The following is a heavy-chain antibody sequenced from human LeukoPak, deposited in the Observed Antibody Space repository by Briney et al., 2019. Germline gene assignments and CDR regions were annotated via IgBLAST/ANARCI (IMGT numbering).Heavy chain of an antibody. CDR3: ARFGSGWHYFDY. CDR2: MYYSGST. D-gene: IGHD6-19*01. Sequence: SETLSLTCTVSGGSISGSPYYWGWIRQSPGTGLEWIASMYYSGSTYYKPSLKSRVTISVDTSKNQFSLKLSSVTAADTAVYYCARFGSGWHYFDYWGQGTLVTVSS. CDR1: GGSISGSPYY. J-gene: IGHJ4*02. V-gene: IGHV4-39*01.